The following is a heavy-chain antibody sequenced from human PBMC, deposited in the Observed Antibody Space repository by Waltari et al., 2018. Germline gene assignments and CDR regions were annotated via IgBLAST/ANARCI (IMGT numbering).Heavy chain of an antibody. J-gene: IGHJ5*02. V-gene: IGHV7-4-1*02. CDR2: INTNTRNP. D-gene: IGHD2-2*01. CDR3: AREVVPPARVVVNWFDP. CDR1: GYSFTNYA. Sequence: QVQLVQYGSELKKPGASVKVSCKASGYSFTNYAINWIRQAPGQGLELMGWINTNTRNPVYVQGFTGRFVFSLDTSVNTAYLQINSLKAEDTAVYFCAREVVPPARVVVNWFDPWGQGTLVTVSS.